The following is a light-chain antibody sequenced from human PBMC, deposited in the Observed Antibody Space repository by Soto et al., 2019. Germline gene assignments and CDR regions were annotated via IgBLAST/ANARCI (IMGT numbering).Light chain of an antibody. V-gene: IGKV1-33*01. J-gene: IGKJ2*01. CDR1: QVIRNF. Sequence: DIPMTQSPSSLSASVGDRVTITCQASQVIRNFLNWYHQKPGKAPKLLIYDASNLETGVPSRFSGSGSGTYFTFTISSLQPEDIATYYSQQYDILPTFGQGTKLEIK. CDR2: DAS. CDR3: QQYDILPT.